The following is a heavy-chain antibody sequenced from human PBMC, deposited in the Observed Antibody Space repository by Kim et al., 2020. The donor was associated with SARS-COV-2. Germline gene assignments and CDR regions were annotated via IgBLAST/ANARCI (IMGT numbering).Heavy chain of an antibody. Sequence: VQGRFTISRDNSKNTLYLQMNSLRAEDTAVYYCAKDGGYDSSGYSGGLGFWGQGTLVTVSS. D-gene: IGHD3-22*01. V-gene: IGHV3-30*02. CDR3: AKDGGYDSSGYSGGLGF. J-gene: IGHJ4*02.